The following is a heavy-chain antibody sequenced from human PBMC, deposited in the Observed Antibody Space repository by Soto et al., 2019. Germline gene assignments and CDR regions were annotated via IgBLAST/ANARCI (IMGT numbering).Heavy chain of an antibody. D-gene: IGHD3-10*01. CDR2: INQSGDT. V-gene: IGHV4-34*01. CDR1: GGSFSVYY. CDR3: GREQKCIFRGLRGGYYYSIAIEV. Sequence: SESLALTCAVYGGSFSVYYWSWIRQPPGKGLEWIGEINQSGDTNYNPSLKSRATRSIDTSNKQFSRKLSSVTAADTAVFFCGREQKCIFRGLRGGYYYSIAIEVCGQGISVT. J-gene: IGHJ6*02.